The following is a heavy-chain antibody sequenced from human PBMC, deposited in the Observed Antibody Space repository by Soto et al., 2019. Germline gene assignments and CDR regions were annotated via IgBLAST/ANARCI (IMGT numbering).Heavy chain of an antibody. J-gene: IGHJ4*02. D-gene: IGHD5-12*01. CDR3: AAGGGLPRYY. Sequence: SETLSLTCAVSGGSISSGGYSWSWIRQPPGKGLEWIGYTYHSGSTYYNPSLKSRVTISVDRSKNQFSLKLSSVTAADTAVYYCAAGGGLPRYYWGQGTLVTVSS. CDR1: GGSISSGGYS. V-gene: IGHV4-30-2*01. CDR2: TYHSGST.